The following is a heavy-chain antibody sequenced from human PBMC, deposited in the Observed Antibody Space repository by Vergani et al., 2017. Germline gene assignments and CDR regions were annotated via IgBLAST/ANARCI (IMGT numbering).Heavy chain of an antibody. CDR1: GGSISSHY. Sequence: QVQLQESGPGLVKPSETLSLTCTVSGGSISSHYWSWIRRPPGKGLEWIGYIYYSGSTNYNPSLKRRVTISVDTSKNQFSLKLSSVTAADTAVYYCARDRVSYFDYWGQGTLVTVSS. CDR2: IYYSGST. V-gene: IGHV4-59*11. J-gene: IGHJ4*02. CDR3: ARDRVSYFDY. D-gene: IGHD5/OR15-5a*01.